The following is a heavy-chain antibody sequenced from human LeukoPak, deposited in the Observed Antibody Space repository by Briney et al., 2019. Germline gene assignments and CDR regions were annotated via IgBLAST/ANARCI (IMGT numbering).Heavy chain of an antibody. CDR1: GFTFSSYE. J-gene: IGHJ3*02. V-gene: IGHV3-48*03. Sequence: GGSLRLSCAASGFTFSSYELDWVRQAPGKGLEWVSYISSSGSIYYADSVKGRFTIPRDNAKNSLYLQMSSLRAEDTAVYYCAREGYGGNSDAFDIWGQGTMVTVSS. CDR2: ISSSGSI. CDR3: AREGYGGNSDAFDI. D-gene: IGHD4-23*01.